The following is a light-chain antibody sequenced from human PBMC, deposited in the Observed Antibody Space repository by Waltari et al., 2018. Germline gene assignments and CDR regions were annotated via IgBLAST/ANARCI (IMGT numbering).Light chain of an antibody. CDR2: EVT. Sequence: QSAPTQPPSASGSPGQSVTISCTGTSSDVGGYNYVSWYQQHPGKVPKVIIYEVTKRPSGVPDRFSGSKSGNTASLTVSGLQAEDEADYYCTSYAGSNNYVFGTGTKVTVL. CDR3: TSYAGSNNYV. J-gene: IGLJ1*01. V-gene: IGLV2-8*01. CDR1: SSDVGGYNY.